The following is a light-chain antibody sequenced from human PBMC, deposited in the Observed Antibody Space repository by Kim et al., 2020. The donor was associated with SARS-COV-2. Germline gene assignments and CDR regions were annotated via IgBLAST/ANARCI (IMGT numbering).Light chain of an antibody. Sequence: ASVGDRVSITCRATQSVSGWLAWYQQKPGKAPKLLIYQASTLASGVPSRFSGVDSGTEFTLAISSLQPDDSATYYCQQYNNSPLTFGGGTKVDIK. J-gene: IGKJ4*01. CDR1: QSVSGW. V-gene: IGKV1-5*03. CDR2: QAS. CDR3: QQYNNSPLT.